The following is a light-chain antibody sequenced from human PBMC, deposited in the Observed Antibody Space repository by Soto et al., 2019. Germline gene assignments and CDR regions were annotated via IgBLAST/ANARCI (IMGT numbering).Light chain of an antibody. CDR2: DAS. CDR3: QKYNSAPLT. V-gene: IGKV3-11*01. CDR1: QSVSSY. J-gene: IGKJ4*01. Sequence: EIVLTQSPATLSLSPGERATLSCRASQSVSSYLAWYQQKPGQAPRLLIYDASNRATGIPARFSGSGSGTDFTLAISSPQPEDVATYYCQKYNSAPLTFGGGTKVDIK.